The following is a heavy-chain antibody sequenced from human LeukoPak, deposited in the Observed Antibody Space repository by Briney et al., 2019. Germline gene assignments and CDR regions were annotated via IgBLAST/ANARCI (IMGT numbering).Heavy chain of an antibody. D-gene: IGHD6-25*01. J-gene: IGHJ6*03. CDR1: GGSISSYY. CDR2: IYYSGYT. CDR3: ARETSQKAAHYMDV. Sequence: PSETLSLTCTVSGGSISSYYWSWIRQPPGKGLEYIGYIYYSGYTNYNPSLKSRVTISVDTSKNQFSLKLSSVTAADTAVYYCARETSQKAAHYMDVWGKGTTVTISS. V-gene: IGHV4-59*01.